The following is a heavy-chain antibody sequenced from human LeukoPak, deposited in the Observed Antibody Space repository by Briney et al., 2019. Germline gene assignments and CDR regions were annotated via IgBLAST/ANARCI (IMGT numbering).Heavy chain of an antibody. CDR3: AREGAVSGENWFDP. CDR2: IYSGGST. J-gene: IGHJ5*02. Sequence: PGGSLRLSCAASGFTVSRYYMSCVRQAPGKGLEWVSVIYSGGSTYYADSVKGRFTISRDNSKNSLYLQMNTLRVEDTAVYYCAREGAVSGENWFDPWGQGTLVTVSS. V-gene: IGHV3-53*01. CDR1: GFTVSRYY. D-gene: IGHD6-13*01.